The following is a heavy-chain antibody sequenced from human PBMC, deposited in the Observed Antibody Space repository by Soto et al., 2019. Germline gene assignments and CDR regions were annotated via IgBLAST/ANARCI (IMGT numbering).Heavy chain of an antibody. CDR2: IIPIFGTA. J-gene: IGHJ6*02. CDR3: ARDGSSAMDV. CDR1: GGTFSSYA. V-gene: IGHV1-69*12. Sequence: QVQLVQSGAEVKKPGSSVKVSCTASGGTFSSYAISWVRQAPGQGLEWMGGIIPIFGTANYAQKCQGRVTITADESTSTAYMELSSLRSEDTAVDYGARDGSSAMDVWGQGTTVTVSS. D-gene: IGHD6-25*01.